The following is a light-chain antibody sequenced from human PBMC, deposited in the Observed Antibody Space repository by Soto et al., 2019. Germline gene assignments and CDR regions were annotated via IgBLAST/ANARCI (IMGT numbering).Light chain of an antibody. V-gene: IGKV1-5*01. CDR3: QQYNSYPWT. J-gene: IGKJ1*01. Sequence: DIQMTQSPFTLSASVGDRVTITCRASQSVSSRLAWHQQKPGKAPKVLIYDGYNLKSGVPLRFSGSGSGTEFTLTISSLQPDDFATYYCQQYNSYPWTFGQGTKVEIK. CDR1: QSVSSR. CDR2: DGY.